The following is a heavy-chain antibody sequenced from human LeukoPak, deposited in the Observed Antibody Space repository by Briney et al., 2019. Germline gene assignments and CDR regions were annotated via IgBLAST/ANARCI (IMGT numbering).Heavy chain of an antibody. V-gene: IGHV4-59*08. CDR3: ARRGYTVVTPSDAFDI. D-gene: IGHD4-23*01. CDR2: IYYSGST. Sequence: SETLSLTCTVSGGSISSYYWSWIRRPPGKGLEWIGYIYYSGSTNYNPSLKSRVTISVDTSKNQFSLKLSSVTAADTAVYYCARRGYTVVTPSDAFDIWGQGTMVTVFS. CDR1: GGSISSYY. J-gene: IGHJ3*02.